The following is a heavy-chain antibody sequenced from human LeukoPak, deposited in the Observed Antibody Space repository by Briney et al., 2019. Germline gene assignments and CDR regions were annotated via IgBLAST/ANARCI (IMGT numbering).Heavy chain of an antibody. J-gene: IGHJ2*01. Sequence: ASVKVSCKASGGTFSSYAISWVRQAPGQGLEWMGGIIPIFGTANYAQKFQGRVTITTDESTSTAYMELSSLRSEDTAVYCCARDKGITIFGVVITQDWYFDLWGRGTLVTVSS. CDR3: ARDKGITIFGVVITQDWYFDL. CDR1: GGTFSSYA. V-gene: IGHV1-69*05. D-gene: IGHD3-3*01. CDR2: IIPIFGTA.